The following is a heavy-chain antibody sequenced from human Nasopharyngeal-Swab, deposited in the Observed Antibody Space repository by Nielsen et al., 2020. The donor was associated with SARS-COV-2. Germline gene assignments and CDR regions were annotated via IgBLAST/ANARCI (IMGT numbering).Heavy chain of an antibody. J-gene: IGHJ6*02. V-gene: IGHV1-46*01. Sequence: ASVKVSCKASGYTFTSYYMHWVRQAPGQGLEWMGIINPSGGSTSYAQKFQGRVTMTRDTSTSTVYMELSSLRSEDTAVYYCARMLRYFDWLSKYGMDVWGQGTTVTVPS. CDR1: GYTFTSYY. CDR3: ARMLRYFDWLSKYGMDV. CDR2: INPSGGST. D-gene: IGHD3-9*01.